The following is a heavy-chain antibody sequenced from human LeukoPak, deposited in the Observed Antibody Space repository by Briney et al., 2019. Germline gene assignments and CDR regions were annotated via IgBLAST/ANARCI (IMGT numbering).Heavy chain of an antibody. CDR3: ARDRLYYDFWSGYPTDGYYYYYMDV. CDR2: IIPIFGTA. V-gene: IGHV1-69*13. D-gene: IGHD3-3*01. J-gene: IGHJ6*03. CDR1: GGTFSSYA. Sequence: SVKVSCKASGGTFSSYAISWVRQAPGQGLEWMGGIIPIFGTANYAQKFQGRVTITADESTSTAYMELSSLRSEDTAVYYCARDRLYYDFWSGYPTDGYYYYYMDVWGKGTTVTVSS.